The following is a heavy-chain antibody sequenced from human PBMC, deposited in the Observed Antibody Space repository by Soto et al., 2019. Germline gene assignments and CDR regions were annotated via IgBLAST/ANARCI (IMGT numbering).Heavy chain of an antibody. CDR3: ARHTQDFWSDYLDEGFRSFDY. Sequence: SETLSLTCAVYGGSFSGYYWSWIRQPPGKGLEWIGEINHSGSTNYNPSLKSRVTISVDTSKNQFSLKLSSVTAADTAVYYCARHTQDFWSDYLDEGFRSFDYWGQGTLVTVSS. D-gene: IGHD3-3*01. J-gene: IGHJ4*02. CDR2: INHSGST. V-gene: IGHV4-34*01. CDR1: GGSFSGYY.